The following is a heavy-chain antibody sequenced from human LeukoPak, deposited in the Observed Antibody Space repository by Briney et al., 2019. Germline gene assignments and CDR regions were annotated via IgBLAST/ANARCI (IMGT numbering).Heavy chain of an antibody. J-gene: IGHJ3*02. V-gene: IGHV4-59*01. CDR2: IYYSGST. CDR1: GGSISSYY. Sequence: SETLSLTRTVSGGSISSYYWSWIRQPPGKGLEWIGYIYYSGSTNYNPFLKSRVTISVDTSKNQFSLKLSSVTAADTAVYYCARDAIAVGDAFDIWGQGTMVTVSS. CDR3: ARDAIAVGDAFDI. D-gene: IGHD6-19*01.